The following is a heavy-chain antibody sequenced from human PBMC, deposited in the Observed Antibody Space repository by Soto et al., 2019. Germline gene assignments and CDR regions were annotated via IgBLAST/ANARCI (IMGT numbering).Heavy chain of an antibody. CDR2: INHSGST. D-gene: IGHD3-10*01. Sequence: SETLSLTCGVYGGAFSGYYWSWIRQPPGKGLEWVGEINHSGSTNYNPSLKSRVTISVDTSKNQFSLKLTSVTAADTAVYYCARGYYGSGSYLYFDYWGQGTLVTVS. CDR3: ARGYYGSGSYLYFDY. CDR1: GGAFSGYY. J-gene: IGHJ4*02. V-gene: IGHV4-34*01.